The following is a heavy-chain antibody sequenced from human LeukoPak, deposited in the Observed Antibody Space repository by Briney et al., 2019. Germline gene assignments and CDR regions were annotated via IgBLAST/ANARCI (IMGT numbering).Heavy chain of an antibody. CDR3: ATTPEDYGDYDFDY. V-gene: IGHV3-11*01. J-gene: IGHJ4*02. CDR2: ISSRGSTI. CDR1: GFTFSDYY. D-gene: IGHD4-17*01. Sequence: GGSLRLSCAASGFTFSDYYMSWIRQAPGKGLEWVSYISSRGSTIYYADSVKGRFTISRDNAKNSLYLQMNSLRAEDTAVYYCATTPEDYGDYDFDYWGQGTLVTVSS.